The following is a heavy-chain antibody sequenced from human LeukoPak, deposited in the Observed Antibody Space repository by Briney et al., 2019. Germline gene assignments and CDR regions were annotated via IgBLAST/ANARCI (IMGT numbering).Heavy chain of an antibody. Sequence: SETLSLTCTVSGGSVSSGSYYWSWIRQPSGKGLEWIGYIYYSGSTNYNPSLKSRVTISVDKSKNQFSLKLSSVTAADTAVYYCARDFDHSGYSYGQLGYWGQGTLVTVSS. CDR2: IYYSGST. J-gene: IGHJ4*02. CDR3: ARDFDHSGYSYGQLGY. CDR1: GGSVSSGSYY. V-gene: IGHV4-61*01. D-gene: IGHD5-18*01.